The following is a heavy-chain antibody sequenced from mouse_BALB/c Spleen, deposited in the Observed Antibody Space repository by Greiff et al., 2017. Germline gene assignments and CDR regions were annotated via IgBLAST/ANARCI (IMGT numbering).Heavy chain of an antibody. Sequence: EVKLMESGGGLVQPGGSLKLSCAASGFTFSSYGMSWVRQTPDKRLELVATINSNGGSTYYPDSVKGRFTISRDNAKNTLYLQMSSLKSEDTAMYYCARDPRGYAMDYWGQGTSVTVSS. J-gene: IGHJ4*01. V-gene: IGHV5-6-3*01. CDR1: GFTFSSYG. CDR3: ARDPRGYAMDY. CDR2: INSNGGST.